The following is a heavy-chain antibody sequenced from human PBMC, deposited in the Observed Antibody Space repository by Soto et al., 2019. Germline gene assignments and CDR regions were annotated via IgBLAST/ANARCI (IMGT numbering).Heavy chain of an antibody. Sequence: ASVKVSCKASGYTISSYAINWVRQATGQGLEWMGWMNPNSGKTGYARNFQGRVTMTSDSSINTAYMELSSLRSEDTAVYYCATTVTSLFDNWGQGTQVTVSS. CDR2: MNPNSGKT. J-gene: IGHJ4*02. CDR1: GYTISSYA. V-gene: IGHV1-8*01. CDR3: ATTVTSLFDN. D-gene: IGHD4-17*01.